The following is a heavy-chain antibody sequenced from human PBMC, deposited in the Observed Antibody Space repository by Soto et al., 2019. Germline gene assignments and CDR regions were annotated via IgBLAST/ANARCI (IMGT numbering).Heavy chain of an antibody. CDR2: ISVVSSIT. Sequence: GGSLRLSCAASGFIFSGYSMNWVRQAPGKGLEWVSSISVVSSITYYADSVKGRFTISRDNAKSSLFLQMNSLRAEDTAVYFCARDLSSSIEGQWGQGTLVTVS. CDR1: GFIFSGYS. V-gene: IGHV3-21*01. CDR3: ARDLSSSIEGQ. D-gene: IGHD6-6*01. J-gene: IGHJ4*02.